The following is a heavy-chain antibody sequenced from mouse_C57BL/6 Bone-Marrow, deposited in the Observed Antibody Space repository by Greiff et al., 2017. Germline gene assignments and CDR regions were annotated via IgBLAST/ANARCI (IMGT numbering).Heavy chain of an antibody. CDR1: GFTFSDNG. Sequence: EVKLVESGGGLVKPGGSLKLSCAASGFTFSDNGMHWVRQAPEKGLEWVAYISSGSSTIYYADTVKGRFTISRDNAKNTLFLQMTSLRSEDTAMYYCARSQLRLRLSYWGQGTTLTVSS. V-gene: IGHV5-17*01. J-gene: IGHJ2*01. CDR2: ISSGSSTI. D-gene: IGHD3-2*02. CDR3: ARSQLRLRLSY.